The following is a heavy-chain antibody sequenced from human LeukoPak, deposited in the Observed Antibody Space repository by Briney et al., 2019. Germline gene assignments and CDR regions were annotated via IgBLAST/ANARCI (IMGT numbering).Heavy chain of an antibody. D-gene: IGHD4-11*01. CDR3: ARSGGLQKFDY. V-gene: IGHV3-74*01. CDR1: GFTFSSYW. J-gene: IGHJ4*02. CDR2: INSDGSTT. Sequence: GGSLRLSCAASGFTFSSYWMHWVRQAPGKGLVWVSRINSDGSTTNYADSVKGRFTISRDTSKNTLYLQMNSLRTEDTAVYYCARSGGLQKFDYWGQGTLVTVSS.